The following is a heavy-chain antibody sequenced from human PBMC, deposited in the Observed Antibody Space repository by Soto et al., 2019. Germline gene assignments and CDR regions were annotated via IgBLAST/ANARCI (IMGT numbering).Heavy chain of an antibody. Sequence: SETLSLTCAVYGGSFSGYYWSWIRQPPGKGLEWIGEINHSGSTNYNPSLKSRVTISVDTAKNQFSLKLSFVTAADTAVYYCARVKPYYARGSYYYYYMDVWGKGTTVTVSS. CDR3: ARVKPYYARGSYYYYYMDV. J-gene: IGHJ6*03. V-gene: IGHV4-34*01. D-gene: IGHD3-16*01. CDR2: INHSGST. CDR1: GGSFSGYY.